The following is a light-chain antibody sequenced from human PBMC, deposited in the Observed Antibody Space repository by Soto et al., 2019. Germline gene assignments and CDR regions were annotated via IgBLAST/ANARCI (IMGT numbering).Light chain of an antibody. CDR3: HHYET. V-gene: IGKV3-15*01. J-gene: IGKJ1*01. Sequence: EILMTQWPATRSVYPGERATLSCRASQSVSSNLAWYQQKPGQAPRLLIYGASTRATGIPARFRGSGSGTEFTLTINRLHYEDFTVYYCHHYETFGQGTKVDIK. CDR1: QSVSSN. CDR2: GAS.